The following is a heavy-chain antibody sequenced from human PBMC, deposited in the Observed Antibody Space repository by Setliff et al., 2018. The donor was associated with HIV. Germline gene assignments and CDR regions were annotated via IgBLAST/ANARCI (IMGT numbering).Heavy chain of an antibody. CDR3: ARVPFTTGFDY. J-gene: IGHJ4*02. V-gene: IGHV4-4*07. Sequence: SETLSLTCNISGVSIPTNYWNWIRQPAGKGLEWIGRIYTTGGTNYNPALKSRVTMSIDTSKNQISLKLNSVTVADTAVFYCARVPFTTGFDYWGQGILVTVS. CDR2: IYTTGGT. CDR1: GVSIPTNY. D-gene: IGHD3-3*01.